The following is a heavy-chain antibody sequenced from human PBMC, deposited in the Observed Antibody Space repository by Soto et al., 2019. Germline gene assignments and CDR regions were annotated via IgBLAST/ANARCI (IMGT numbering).Heavy chain of an antibody. CDR3: ARQETGTPDE. D-gene: IGHD1-1*01. CDR2: IKQDGSEK. V-gene: IGHV3-7*03. J-gene: IGHJ4*02. CDR1: GFTFSIYC. Sequence: GSLRLSCAASGFTFSIYCMSLVRQAPGKGLEWVANIKQDGSEKYYVDSVKGRFTISRDNAKNSLYLQMNSLRAEDTAVYYCARQETGTPDEWGQGTLVTVSS.